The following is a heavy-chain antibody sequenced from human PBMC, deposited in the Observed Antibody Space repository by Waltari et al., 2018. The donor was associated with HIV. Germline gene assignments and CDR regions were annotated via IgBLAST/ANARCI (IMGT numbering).Heavy chain of an antibody. J-gene: IGHJ4*02. CDR2: IYYSGGT. CDR1: GGSISSRSFY. Sequence: QLHLQESGPGLVKPSETLSLTCPVSGGSISSRSFYWGWIRQPPEKGMAGIGSIYYSGGTYYTPSLNSRVIISVDTSKNQFSGKLSSVTAADTAVYDCARMGQTDDILTGHHYWGQGTLVTVSS. CDR3: ARMGQTDDILTGHHY. V-gene: IGHV4-39*01. D-gene: IGHD3-9*01.